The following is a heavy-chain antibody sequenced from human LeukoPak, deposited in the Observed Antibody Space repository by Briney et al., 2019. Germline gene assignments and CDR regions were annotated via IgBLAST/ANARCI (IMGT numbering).Heavy chain of an antibody. Sequence: PSETLSLTCTVSGGSISSYYWSWIRQPPGKGLEWIGYIYYSGSTTYNPSLKSRVTISVDTSKNQFSLKLSSVTAADTAVYYCARVYREPGNDAFDIWGQGTMVTVSS. D-gene: IGHD1-14*01. V-gene: IGHV4-59*01. CDR2: IYYSGST. CDR1: GGSISSYY. CDR3: ARVYREPGNDAFDI. J-gene: IGHJ3*02.